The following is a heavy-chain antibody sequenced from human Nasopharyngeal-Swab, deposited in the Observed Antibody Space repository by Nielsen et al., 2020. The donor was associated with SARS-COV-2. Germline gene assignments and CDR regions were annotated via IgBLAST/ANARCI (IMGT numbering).Heavy chain of an antibody. Sequence: GSLRLSCTVSGCSISSSSYYWGWNRQPPGKGLEWIGSIYYSGRSYYNPSLKSRVTISVDTSKNLFSLIPTSVTAADTAVYYCVRTKRNLGGWFDPWGQGILVTVSS. CDR1: GCSISSSSYY. V-gene: IGHV4-39*01. J-gene: IGHJ5*02. CDR3: VRTKRNLGGWFDP. D-gene: IGHD1-7*01. CDR2: IYYSGRS.